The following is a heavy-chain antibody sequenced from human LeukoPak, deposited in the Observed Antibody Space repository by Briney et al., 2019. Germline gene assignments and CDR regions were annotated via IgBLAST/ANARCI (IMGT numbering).Heavy chain of an antibody. Sequence: SETLSLTCTVSGGSISSYYWSWIRQPPGKGLEWIGYIYYSGSTNYNPSLKSRVTISVDTSKNQFSLKLSSVTAADTDVYYCARAVAATTNSFDYWGQGTLVTVSS. D-gene: IGHD2-15*01. CDR1: GGSISSYY. CDR2: IYYSGST. V-gene: IGHV4-59*01. J-gene: IGHJ4*02. CDR3: ARAVAATTNSFDY.